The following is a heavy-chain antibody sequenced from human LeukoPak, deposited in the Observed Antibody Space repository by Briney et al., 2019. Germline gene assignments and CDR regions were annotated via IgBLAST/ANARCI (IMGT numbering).Heavy chain of an antibody. CDR1: GFRFSGHY. CDR2: ITNSGDFV. CDR3: AREARATPDF. J-gene: IGHJ4*02. Sequence: GGSLRLSCAASGFRFSGHYMSWIRQAPGKGLEWISYITNSGDFVNYADSVKGRFTISRDNAKNSLYLQMNSRRAEDTAVYYCAREARATPDFWGQGTVVSVSS. V-gene: IGHV3-11*01. D-gene: IGHD1-26*01.